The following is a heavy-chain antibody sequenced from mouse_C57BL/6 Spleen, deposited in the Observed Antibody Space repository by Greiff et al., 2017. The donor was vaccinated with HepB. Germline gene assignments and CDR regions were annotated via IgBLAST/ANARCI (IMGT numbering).Heavy chain of an antibody. Sequence: VKLQESGAELVRPGASVTLSCKASGYTFTDYEMHWVKQTPVHGLEWIGAIDPETGGTAYNQKFKGKAILTADKSSSTAYMELRSLTSEDSAVYYCTRGVGLFDGYYFDYWGQGTTLTVSS. CDR3: TRGVGLFDGYYFDY. CDR1: GYTFTDYE. CDR2: IDPETGGT. V-gene: IGHV1-15*01. J-gene: IGHJ2*01. D-gene: IGHD2-3*01.